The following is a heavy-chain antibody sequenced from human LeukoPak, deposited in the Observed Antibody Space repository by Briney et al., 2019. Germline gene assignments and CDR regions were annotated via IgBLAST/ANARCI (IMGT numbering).Heavy chain of an antibody. V-gene: IGHV3-15*01. Sequence: GGSLTLACAVSGFSFSNAWMSWVRQPPGKGLEWVGCIKSKTDGGTTDYTAPVKGRSTITRDDSKNTLYVQMNRRKTEDTDVYYCTSDPDVIEVDYWGQGTLVTVSS. CDR1: GFSFSNAW. J-gene: IGHJ4*02. CDR2: IKSKTDGGTT. D-gene: IGHD3-16*02. CDR3: TSDPDVIEVDY.